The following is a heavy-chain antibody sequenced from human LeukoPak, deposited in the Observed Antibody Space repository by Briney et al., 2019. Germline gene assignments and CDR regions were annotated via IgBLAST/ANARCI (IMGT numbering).Heavy chain of an antibody. CDR3: TGDAEYGDYLGDI. D-gene: IGHD4-17*01. V-gene: IGHV3-49*04. CDR2: IRSKAYGGTT. Sequence: GRSLRLSCTASGFTFGDYAMSWVRQAPGKGLEWVGFIRSKAYGGTTEYAASVKGRFTISRDDSKSIAYLQMNSLKTEDTAVYYCTGDAEYGDYLGDIWGQGTMVTVSS. J-gene: IGHJ3*02. CDR1: GFTFGDYA.